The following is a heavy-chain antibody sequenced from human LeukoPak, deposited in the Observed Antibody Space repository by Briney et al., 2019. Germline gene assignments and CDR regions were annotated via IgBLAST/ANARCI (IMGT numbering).Heavy chain of an antibody. Sequence: SETLSLTCAVYGGSFSGYYWSWVRQPPGKGLEWIGEINHSGSTNYNPSLKSRVTISVDTSKNQFSLKLSSVTAADTAVYYCARGVRAIYWGQGTLVTVSS. D-gene: IGHD2-2*01. CDR2: INHSGST. CDR1: GGSFSGYY. J-gene: IGHJ4*02. V-gene: IGHV4-34*01. CDR3: ARGVRAIY.